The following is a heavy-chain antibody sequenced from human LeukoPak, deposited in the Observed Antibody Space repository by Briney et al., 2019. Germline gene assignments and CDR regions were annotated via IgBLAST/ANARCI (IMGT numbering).Heavy chain of an antibody. CDR3: ARDGSSSWYGRVVFDY. CDR1: GGSFSGYY. CDR2: TNHSGST. Sequence: PSETLSLTCAVYGGSFSGYYWSWIRQPPGKGLEWIGETNHSGSTNYNPSLKSRVTISVDTSKNQFSLKLSSVTAADTAVYYCARDGSSSWYGRVVFDYWGQGTLVTVSS. V-gene: IGHV4-34*01. J-gene: IGHJ4*02. D-gene: IGHD6-13*01.